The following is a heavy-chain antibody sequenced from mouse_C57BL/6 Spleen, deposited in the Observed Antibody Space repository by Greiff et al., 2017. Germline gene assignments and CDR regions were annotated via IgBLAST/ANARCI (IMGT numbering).Heavy chain of an antibody. V-gene: IGHV5-17*01. D-gene: IGHD2-4*01. CDR1: GFTFSDYG. CDR3: ACDYPFAY. J-gene: IGHJ3*01. CDR2: ISSGSSTI. Sequence: EVKLMESGGGLVKPGGSLKLSCAASGFTFSDYGMHWVRQAPEKGLEWVAYISSGSSTIYYADTVKGRFTLSRDNAKNTLFLQMTSLRSEDTAMYYCACDYPFAYWGQGTLVTVSA.